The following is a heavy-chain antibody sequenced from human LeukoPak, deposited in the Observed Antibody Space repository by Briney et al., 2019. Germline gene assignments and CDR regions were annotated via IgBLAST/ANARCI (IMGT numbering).Heavy chain of an antibody. CDR3: AKPGYSYGHDAFDI. J-gene: IGHJ3*02. D-gene: IGHD5-18*01. CDR2: INSDGSIT. V-gene: IGHV3-74*01. CDR1: GFTFSSYW. Sequence: AGGSLRLSCAASGFTFSSYWMHWVRQAPGKGLVWVSRINSDGSITTYADSVKGRFTISRDNSKNTLYLQMNSLRAEDTAVYYCAKPGYSYGHDAFDIWGQGTMVTVSS.